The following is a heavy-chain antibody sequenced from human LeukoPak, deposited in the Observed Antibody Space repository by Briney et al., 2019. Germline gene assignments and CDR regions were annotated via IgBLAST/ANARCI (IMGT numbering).Heavy chain of an antibody. CDR2: IYPGDSDT. J-gene: IGHJ4*02. D-gene: IGHD4-17*01. CDR1: GYSFSSYW. V-gene: IGHV5-51*01. CDR3: ARQAYGDYGLFDY. Sequence: GESLKISCKGSGYSFSSYWIGWVRQMPGKGLEWMGIIYPGDSDTRYSPSFQGQVTISADKSISTAYLQWSSLRASDTAMYYCARQAYGDYGLFDYWGQGTLVTVSS.